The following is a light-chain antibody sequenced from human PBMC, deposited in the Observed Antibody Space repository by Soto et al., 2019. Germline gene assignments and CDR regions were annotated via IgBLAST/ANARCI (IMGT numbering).Light chain of an antibody. V-gene: IGKV3-15*01. CDR1: QSISSK. CDR2: GTS. J-gene: IGKJ4*01. Sequence: ELVMTQSPATLSVSPGERATLSCRASQSISSKLVWYQQKPGQAPRLLIYGTSTRATGIPARFSGSGSGTEFTLAISSLQSEDFAVYYCQEYNNWHPVTFGGGTKVDIK. CDR3: QEYNNWHPVT.